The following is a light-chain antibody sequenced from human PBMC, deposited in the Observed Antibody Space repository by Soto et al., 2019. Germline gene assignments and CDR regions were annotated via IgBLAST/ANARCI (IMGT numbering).Light chain of an antibody. CDR3: MQGIYWPPYT. Sequence: AVLTQSPLSLPVTVGQPASISCRSSLSLVFSDGITYLSWFHQRPGQSPRRLIYKVSNRDSGVPDRFSGSGSVTDFTLKISRAEAEYVGIYYCMQGIYWPPYTFGQGTKLDLK. V-gene: IGKV2-30*01. CDR1: LSLVFSDGITY. CDR2: KVS. J-gene: IGKJ2*01.